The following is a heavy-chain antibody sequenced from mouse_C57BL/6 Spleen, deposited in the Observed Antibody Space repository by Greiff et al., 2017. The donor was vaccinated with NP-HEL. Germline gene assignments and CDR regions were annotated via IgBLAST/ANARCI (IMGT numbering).Heavy chain of an antibody. V-gene: IGHV1-52*01. D-gene: IGHD2-4*01. CDR1: GYTFTSYW. CDR2: IDPSDSET. J-gene: IGHJ2*01. Sequence: VQLQQPGAELVRPGSSVKLSCKASGYTFTSYWMHWVKQRPIQGLEWIGNIDPSDSETHYNQKFKDKATLTVDKSSSTAYMQLSSLTSEDSAVYYCARGGDYDGVGYWGQGTTLTVSS. CDR3: ARGGDYDGVGY.